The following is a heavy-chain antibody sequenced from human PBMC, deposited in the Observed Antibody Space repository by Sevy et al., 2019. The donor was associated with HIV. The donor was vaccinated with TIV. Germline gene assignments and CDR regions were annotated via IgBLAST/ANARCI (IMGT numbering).Heavy chain of an antibody. J-gene: IGHJ4*02. V-gene: IGHV1-69*13. CDR3: ASWAVAGTPDYFDY. D-gene: IGHD6-19*01. Sequence: ASLKVSCKASGGTFSSYAISWVRQAPGQGLEWMGGIIPIFGTANYAQKFQGRVTITADESTSRAYMELSSLRSEDTAVYYCASWAVAGTPDYFDYWGKGTLVTVSS. CDR2: IIPIFGTA. CDR1: GGTFSSYA.